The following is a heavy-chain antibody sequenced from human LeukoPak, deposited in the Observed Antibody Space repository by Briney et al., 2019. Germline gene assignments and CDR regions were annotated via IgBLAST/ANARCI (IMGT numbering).Heavy chain of an antibody. D-gene: IGHD3-22*01. CDR2: INPSGGST. CDR1: GYTFSRDY. CDR3: ARGGYYDSSGSFDP. Sequence: ASVKVSCKASGYTFSRDYIHWVPHAPGQGLEWMGIINPSGGSTRYAQKFQGRVTMTRDTSTSTVYMELSSLRSDDTAVYYCARGGYYDSSGSFDPWGQGTLVNVSS. J-gene: IGHJ5*02. V-gene: IGHV1-46*01.